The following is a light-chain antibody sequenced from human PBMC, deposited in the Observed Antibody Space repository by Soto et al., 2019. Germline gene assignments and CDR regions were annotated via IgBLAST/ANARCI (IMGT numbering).Light chain of an antibody. J-gene: IGKJ2*01. CDR3: QQYDNWPPHT. V-gene: IGKV3-15*01. CDR1: QSVNSN. CDR2: GVS. Sequence: IVMTQSPATLSVSPGERATLSCRASQSVNSNLAWYQQKPGQAPRLLIYGVSTRATGIPARFSGSGSGTEFTLTISSLQSEDFAVYYCQQYDNWPPHTFGQGTKLEI.